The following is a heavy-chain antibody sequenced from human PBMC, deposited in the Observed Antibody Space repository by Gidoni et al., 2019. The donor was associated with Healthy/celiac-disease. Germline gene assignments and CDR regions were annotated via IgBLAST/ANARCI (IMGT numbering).Heavy chain of an antibody. D-gene: IGHD3-10*01. CDR2: IWYDGSNK. V-gene: IGHV3-33*01. Sequence: QVQLVEPGGGVGQPGGSLSLSCSASGFTFSSYGMHWVRQAPGKGLEWVAVIWYDGSNKYYAGSVKGRFTISRDNSKNALYLQLNSLSAEDTAVYYCARGPSPYGSGSPSDYWGQGTLVTVSS. CDR3: ARGPSPYGSGSPSDY. J-gene: IGHJ4*02. CDR1: GFTFSSYG.